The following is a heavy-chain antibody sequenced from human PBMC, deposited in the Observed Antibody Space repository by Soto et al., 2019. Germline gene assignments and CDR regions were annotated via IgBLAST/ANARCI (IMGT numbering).Heavy chain of an antibody. CDR3: ARDQLNPHYYGDYRFYYYYGMDV. CDR2: IYTSGST. Sequence: PSETLSLTCTVSGGSISSYYWIWIRQPAGKGLEWIGRIYTSGSTNYNPSLKSRVTMSVDTTKNQFSLKLSSVTAADTAVYYCARDQLNPHYYGDYRFYYYYGMDVWGQGTTVTVSS. D-gene: IGHD4-17*01. J-gene: IGHJ6*02. V-gene: IGHV4-4*07. CDR1: GGSISSYY.